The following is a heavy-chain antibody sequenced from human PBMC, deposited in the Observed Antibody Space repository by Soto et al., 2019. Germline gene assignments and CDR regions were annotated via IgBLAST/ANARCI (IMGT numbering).Heavy chain of an antibody. J-gene: IGHJ4*02. CDR1: GFPFSSFA. Sequence: GGSLRLSCAASGFPFSSFAMHWVRQSPRRGLEWVSMISGGGGNVYYADAVKGRFTVSRDNYRDIVYLEMSSLTGDDAAVYYCAKDFERSAFDHWGQGTPVTVSS. D-gene: IGHD3-3*01. CDR2: ISGGGGNV. CDR3: AKDFERSAFDH. V-gene: IGHV3-23*01.